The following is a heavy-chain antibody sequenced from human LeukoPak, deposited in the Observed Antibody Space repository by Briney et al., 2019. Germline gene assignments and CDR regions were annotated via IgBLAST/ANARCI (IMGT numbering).Heavy chain of an antibody. CDR2: ISGSGGST. D-gene: IGHD1/OR15-1a*01. CDR1: GFTFSSYA. Sequence: GGSLRLSCAASGFTFSSYAMSCVRQAPGKGLEWVSFISGSGGSTYYADSVKGRFTISRDNSKNTLYLQVNSLRAEDTAVYYCAKDARTSWYFDYWGQGTLVTVSS. J-gene: IGHJ4*02. CDR3: AKDARTSWYFDY. V-gene: IGHV3-23*01.